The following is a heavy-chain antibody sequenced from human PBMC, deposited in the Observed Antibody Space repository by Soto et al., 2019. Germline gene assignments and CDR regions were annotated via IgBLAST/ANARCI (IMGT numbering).Heavy chain of an antibody. V-gene: IGHV3-23*01. CDR1: GFTFSSYA. Sequence: GGSLRLSCAASGFTFSSYAMSWVRQAPGKGLEWVSAISGSGGSTYYADSVKGRFTISRDNSKNTLYLQMNSLRAEDTAVYYCAKVGHSSSYYYYYGMDVWGQGTTVTVSS. D-gene: IGHD6-6*01. J-gene: IGHJ6*02. CDR3: AKVGHSSSYYYYYGMDV. CDR2: ISGSGGST.